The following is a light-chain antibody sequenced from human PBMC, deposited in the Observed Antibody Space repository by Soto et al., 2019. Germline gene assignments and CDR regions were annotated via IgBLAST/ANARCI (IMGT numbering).Light chain of an antibody. J-gene: IGLJ2*01. CDR3: AVWDDSLNGVV. V-gene: IGLV1-36*01. Sequence: QLVLTQPPSVSEAPRQRVTISCSGSSSNVGNNAVNWYQQLPGKAPKLLIYYDDLLPSGVSDRFSGSKSGTSASLAISGLQSEDEADYYCAVWDDSLNGVVFGGGTQLTVL. CDR2: YDD. CDR1: SSNVGNNA.